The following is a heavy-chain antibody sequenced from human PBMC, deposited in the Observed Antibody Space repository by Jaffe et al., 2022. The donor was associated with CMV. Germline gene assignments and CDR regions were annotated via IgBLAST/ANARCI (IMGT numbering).Heavy chain of an antibody. D-gene: IGHD4-17*01. Sequence: EVQLVESGGVVVQPGGSLRLSCAASGFTFDDYTMHWVRQAPGKGLEWVSLISWDGGSTYYADSVKGRFTISRDNSKNSLYLQMNSLRTEDTALYYCAKLDYGDYGGDYWGQGTLVTVSS. V-gene: IGHV3-43*01. CDR2: ISWDGGST. CDR1: GFTFDDYT. J-gene: IGHJ4*02. CDR3: AKLDYGDYGGDY.